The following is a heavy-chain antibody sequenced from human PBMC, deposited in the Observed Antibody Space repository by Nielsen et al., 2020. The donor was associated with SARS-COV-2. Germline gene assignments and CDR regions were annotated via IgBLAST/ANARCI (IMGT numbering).Heavy chain of an antibody. J-gene: IGHJ5*02. CDR1: GFTFSSYA. V-gene: IGHV3-30-3*01. Sequence: GGSLRLSCAASGFTFSSYAMHWVRQAPGKGLEWVAVISYDGSNKYYADSVKGRFTISRDNSKNTLYLQMNSLRAEDTAVYYCARARGYSSSCYLGWFDPWGQGTLVTVSS. CDR2: ISYDGSNK. CDR3: ARARGYSSSCYLGWFDP. D-gene: IGHD6-13*01.